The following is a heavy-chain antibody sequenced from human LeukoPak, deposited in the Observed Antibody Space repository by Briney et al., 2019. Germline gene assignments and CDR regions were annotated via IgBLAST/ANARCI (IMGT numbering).Heavy chain of an antibody. CDR3: AXXXXXXXWAGYGMDV. V-gene: IGHV4-34*01. CDR1: GGSFSGYY. D-gene: IGHD7-27*01. Sequence: KASETLSPTCAFYGGSFSGYYWSWIRQPPGKGLEWIGEISHSGSTKYNPSLKSRVTISVDTSKNQFSLKLSSVTAADTAVYYCAXXXXXXXWAGYGMDVWGQGTTVTVSS. CDR2: ISHSGST. J-gene: IGHJ6*02.